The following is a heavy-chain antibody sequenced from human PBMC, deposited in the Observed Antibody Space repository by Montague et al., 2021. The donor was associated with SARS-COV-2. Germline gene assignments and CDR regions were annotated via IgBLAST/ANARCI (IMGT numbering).Heavy chain of an antibody. Sequence: SETLSLTCAVYGGSFSGYYWSWIRQPPGGGLEWIGEINHSGSTNXNPPLKSRVTISVDTSKNQFSLKLSSVTAADTAVYYCARSLNQQWLRFPPGAFFGYWGQGTLVTVSS. CDR3: ARSLNQQWLRFPPGAFFGY. D-gene: IGHD6-19*01. V-gene: IGHV4-34*01. CDR1: GGSFSGYY. J-gene: IGHJ4*02. CDR2: INHSGST.